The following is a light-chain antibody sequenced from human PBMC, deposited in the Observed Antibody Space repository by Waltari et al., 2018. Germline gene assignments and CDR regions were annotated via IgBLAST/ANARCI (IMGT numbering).Light chain of an antibody. CDR2: KAS. V-gene: IGKV1-5*03. CDR1: QNINSW. Sequence: DIQMTQSPSTLSASVGDRVTITCRASQNINSWLAWYKQKPGKAPKLLIYKASSLESGVPSRFSGSGSGTEFTLTITSLQPDDFATYFCQHNNNYSPWTFGQGTKVEVK. CDR3: QHNNNYSPWT. J-gene: IGKJ1*01.